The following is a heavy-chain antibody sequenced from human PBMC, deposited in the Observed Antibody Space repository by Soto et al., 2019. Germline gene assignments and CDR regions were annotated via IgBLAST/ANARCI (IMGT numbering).Heavy chain of an antibody. Sequence: SETLSLTCSVSGGSISSGYWTWIRHPPGKGLEWIGYIYLGGSINYNPSLKSRVTVSVDKSWNQFSLELSFVTAADTAVYYCARAKYYYDSHTGGWFDPWGQGTLVTVSS. CDR1: GGSISSGY. CDR3: ARAKYYYDSHTGGWFDP. CDR2: IYLGGSI. J-gene: IGHJ5*02. V-gene: IGHV4-59*12. D-gene: IGHD3-22*01.